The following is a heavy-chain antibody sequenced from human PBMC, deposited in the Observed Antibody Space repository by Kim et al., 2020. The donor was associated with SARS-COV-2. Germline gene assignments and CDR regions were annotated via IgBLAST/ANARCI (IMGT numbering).Heavy chain of an antibody. Sequence: GGSLRLSCAASGFTFSDYYMSWIRQAPGKGLEWVSYISSSSSYTNYADAVKGRFTISRDNAKNSLYLQMNSLRAEDTAVYYCARSVAPYNWFDPWGQGTLVTVSS. J-gene: IGHJ5*02. D-gene: IGHD6-19*01. V-gene: IGHV3-11*03. CDR1: GFTFSDYY. CDR3: ARSVAPYNWFDP. CDR2: ISSSSSYT.